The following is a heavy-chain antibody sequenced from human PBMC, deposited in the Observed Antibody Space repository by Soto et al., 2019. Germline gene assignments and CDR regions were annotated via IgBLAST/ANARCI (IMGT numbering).Heavy chain of an antibody. CDR3: ARHEGDYDILTGYVPFDP. J-gene: IGHJ5*02. V-gene: IGHV4-39*01. Sequence: PSETLSLTCTVSGGSISSGGYYWSWIRQHPGKGLEWIGYIYYSGSTYYNPSLKSRVTISVDTSKNQFSLKLSSVTAADTAVYYCARHEGDYDILTGYVPFDPWGQGTLVTVSS. CDR1: GGSISSGGYY. D-gene: IGHD3-9*01. CDR2: IYYSGST.